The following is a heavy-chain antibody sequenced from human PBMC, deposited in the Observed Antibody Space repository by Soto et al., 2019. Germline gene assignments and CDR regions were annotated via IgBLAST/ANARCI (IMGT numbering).Heavy chain of an antibody. D-gene: IGHD4-17*01. CDR3: ASTEVDYGDYGTSSWFDP. Sequence: ASVKVSCKASGYTFTSYAMHWVRQAPXQRLEWMGWINAGNGNTKYSQKFQGRVTITRDTSASTAYMELSSLRSEDTAVYYCASTEVDYGDYGTSSWFDPWGQGTLVTVSS. CDR2: INAGNGNT. CDR1: GYTFTSYA. J-gene: IGHJ5*02. V-gene: IGHV1-3*01.